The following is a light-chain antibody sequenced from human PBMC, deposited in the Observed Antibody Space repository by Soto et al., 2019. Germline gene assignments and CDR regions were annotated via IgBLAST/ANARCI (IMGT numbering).Light chain of an antibody. CDR1: QTVTSNY. CDR2: GAS. Sequence: EIVLTQSPGTLSLSPGERATLSCRTSQTVTSNYLAWYQQKPGQPPRLLIYGASNRATGVPDRISGGGSGTDFTLTISRLEPEVFAVFFCQQYGNTPWTFGQGTTVEI. J-gene: IGKJ1*01. CDR3: QQYGNTPWT. V-gene: IGKV3-20*01.